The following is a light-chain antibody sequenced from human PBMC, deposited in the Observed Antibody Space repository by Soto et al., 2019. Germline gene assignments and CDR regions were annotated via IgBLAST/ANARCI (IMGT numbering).Light chain of an antibody. V-gene: IGLV1-51*01. CDR1: SSNIGNNY. J-gene: IGLJ2*01. Sequence: QSVLTQPPSVSAAPGQKVAISCSGSSSNIGNNYVSWYQQLPGTAPKRLIYDNSKRPSGIPDRFSGSKSGTSATLGITGLQTGDEADYYCGTWDSSLSAVIFGGRTKVTVL. CDR3: GTWDSSLSAVI. CDR2: DNS.